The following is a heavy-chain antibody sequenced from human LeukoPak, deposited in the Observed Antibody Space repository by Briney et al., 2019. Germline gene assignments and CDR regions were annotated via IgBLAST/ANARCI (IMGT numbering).Heavy chain of an antibody. Sequence: PGGSLRLSCAASGFTFSSYGIHWVRQAPGKGLEWVAFIRYDGSNKYYADSVKGRFTISRDNSKNTLYLQMNRLRAEDTAVYYCARGRSGYSGYDWIDYWGQGTLVTVSS. J-gene: IGHJ4*02. CDR2: IRYDGSNK. V-gene: IGHV3-30*02. CDR3: ARGRSGYSGYDWIDY. D-gene: IGHD5-12*01. CDR1: GFTFSSYG.